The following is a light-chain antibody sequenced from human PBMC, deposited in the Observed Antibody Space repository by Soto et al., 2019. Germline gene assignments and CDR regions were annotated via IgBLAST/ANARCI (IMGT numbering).Light chain of an antibody. J-gene: IGKJ4*01. CDR1: QSISSY. CDR3: HQTCSPPLT. Sequence: DIQMTQSPSSLSASVGDRVTITCRASQSISSYLNWYQQKPGKAPKLLIFGASRLQSGVPSRFGGSGSGTEFTLTISSLQPEDGATYYCHQTCSPPLTVGGGTRVQIK. CDR2: GAS. V-gene: IGKV1-39*01.